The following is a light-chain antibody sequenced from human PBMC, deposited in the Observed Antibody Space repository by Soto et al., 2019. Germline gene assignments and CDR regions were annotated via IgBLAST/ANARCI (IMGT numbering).Light chain of an antibody. CDR3: MQALQSLT. J-gene: IGKJ5*01. CDR1: QSLLYNNTYNY. CDR2: FGS. Sequence: EIVMTQSPLTLPVTPGERASISCRSSQSLLYNNTYNYLDWYVQKPGQSPQLLIYFGSNRAPGVPDRFSGSGSGTDFTLKINRVEAEDVGTYYCMQALQSLTFGQGTRLE. V-gene: IGKV2-28*01.